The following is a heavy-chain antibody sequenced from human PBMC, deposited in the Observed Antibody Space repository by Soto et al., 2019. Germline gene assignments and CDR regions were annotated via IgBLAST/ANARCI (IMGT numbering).Heavy chain of an antibody. CDR1: CYFIGAGWYY. D-gene: IGHD6-19*01. CDR3: ARMYSSGSGWFHT. J-gene: IGHJ5*02. Sequence: TLSLPLFVSCYFIGAGWYYWSWIRHHPGKVLEWIGSFYSSGSIIYNPSLRSRVSISGDMSTNQFSMSLTSVTAADTARYCCARMYSSGSGWFHTWGQGTLVTVSS. V-gene: IGHV4-31*02. CDR2: FYSSGSI.